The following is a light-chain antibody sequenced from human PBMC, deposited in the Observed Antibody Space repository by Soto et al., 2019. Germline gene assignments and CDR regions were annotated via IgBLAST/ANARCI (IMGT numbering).Light chain of an antibody. CDR1: QSVASAY. CDR3: QHYATSRWT. J-gene: IGKJ1*01. V-gene: IGKV3-20*01. CDR2: GTS. Sequence: EIVLTQSPGTLSLSPGDRATLSCRASQSVASAYLAWYQQKPGQAPRLLIYGTSSRATGIPDRFSGSGSGTDFTLAISRLEPKDFAVYYCQHYATSRWTLGQGTKVEIK.